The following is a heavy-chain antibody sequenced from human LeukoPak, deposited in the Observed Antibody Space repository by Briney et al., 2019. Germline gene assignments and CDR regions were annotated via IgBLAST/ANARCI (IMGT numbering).Heavy chain of an antibody. J-gene: IGHJ3*02. Sequence: PGGSLRLSCAASGFTFSSYAMHWVRQAPGKGLEWVAVISYDGSNKYYADSVKGRFTISRDNPKNTLYLQMNSLRAEDTAVYYCARGYCSGGSCYSYDAFDIWGQGTMVTVSS. CDR1: GFTFSSYA. CDR2: ISYDGSNK. V-gene: IGHV3-30-3*01. CDR3: ARGYCSGGSCYSYDAFDI. D-gene: IGHD2-15*01.